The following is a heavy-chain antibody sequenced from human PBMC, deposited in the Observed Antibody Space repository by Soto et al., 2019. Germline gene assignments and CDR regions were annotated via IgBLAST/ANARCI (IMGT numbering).Heavy chain of an antibody. CDR2: FSYDGSNK. D-gene: IGHD3-9*01. J-gene: IGHJ4*02. V-gene: IGHV3-30*18. CDR1: GFTFSNYG. CDR3: AKDLLRYFDWSPLDY. Sequence: QVQLVESGGGVVQPGRSLRLSCAASGFTFSNYGMHWVRQAPGKGLEWVAVFSYDGSNKYYADSVKGRFTISRDNSKNRLYLQMNSLRAEDTAVYYCAKDLLRYFDWSPLDYWGQGTLVTVSS.